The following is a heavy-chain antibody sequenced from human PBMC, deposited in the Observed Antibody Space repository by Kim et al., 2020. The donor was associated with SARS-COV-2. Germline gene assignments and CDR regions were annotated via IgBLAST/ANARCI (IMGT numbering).Heavy chain of an antibody. CDR2: IIPIFGTA. J-gene: IGHJ4*02. Sequence: SVKVSCKASGGTFSSYAIIWVRQAPGQGLEWMGGIIPIFGTANYAQKFQGRVTITEDESTRTAYMELSSLRSEDTAVYYCARVSHYDSSGYYYDYWGQGTLVTVSS. V-gene: IGHV1-69*13. CDR3: ARVSHYDSSGYYYDY. CDR1: GGTFSSYA. D-gene: IGHD3-22*01.